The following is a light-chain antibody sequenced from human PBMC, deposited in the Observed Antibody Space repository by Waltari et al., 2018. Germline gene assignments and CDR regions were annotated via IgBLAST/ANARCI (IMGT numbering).Light chain of an antibody. CDR3: SVYMHPGSVL. Sequence: QTVVTQEPSFSVPPGGTVTLTCGLSYCSVSTNHYPSWYQQTPGQAPRTVIYSTETRPSGVPDRFSGSIIGNKAALTITGAQADDESDYYCSVYMHPGSVLFGGGTRLTVL. V-gene: IGLV8-61*01. CDR1: YCSVSTNHY. CDR2: STE. J-gene: IGLJ2*01.